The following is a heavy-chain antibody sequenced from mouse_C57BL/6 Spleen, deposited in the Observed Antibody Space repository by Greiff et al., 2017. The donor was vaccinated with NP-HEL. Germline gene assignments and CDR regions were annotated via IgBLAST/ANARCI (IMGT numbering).Heavy chain of an antibody. CDR3: AGYYGKEGGYFDD. J-gene: IGHJ1*03. V-gene: IGHV14-2*01. CDR1: GFNIKDYY. Sequence: VQLQQSGAELVKPGASVKLSCTASGFNIKDYYMHWVKQRPEQGLEWIGRIDPEDGDTKYAPKFQGKATITADTSSNTAYLQLSSLTSEDTAVYYCAGYYGKEGGYFDDWGKGTTVTVSS. D-gene: IGHD2-1*01. CDR2: IDPEDGDT.